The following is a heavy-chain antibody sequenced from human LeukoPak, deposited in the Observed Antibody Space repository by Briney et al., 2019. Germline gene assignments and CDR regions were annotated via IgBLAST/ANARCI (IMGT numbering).Heavy chain of an antibody. D-gene: IGHD2-15*01. CDR1: GFTFRDYY. J-gene: IGHJ3*02. Sequence: GGSLRLSCAAPGFTFRDYYMIWIRQAPGKGLEWISSISGPATTTHYTDSVKGRFAISRDNADNSLYLQMDSLRAEDTAVYYCARDRDVVVVSAHYDAYDIWGQGTLVTVSS. V-gene: IGHV3-11*01. CDR3: ARDRDVVVVSAHYDAYDI. CDR2: ISGPATTT.